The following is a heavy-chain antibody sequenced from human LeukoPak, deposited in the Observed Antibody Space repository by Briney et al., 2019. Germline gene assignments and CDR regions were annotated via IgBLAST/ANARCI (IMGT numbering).Heavy chain of an antibody. J-gene: IGHJ4*02. CDR2: FDPEDGET. V-gene: IGHV1-24*01. D-gene: IGHD5-18*01. CDR3: ARVGYSYGYYFDY. CDR1: GYTLTELS. Sequence: ASVKVSCKVSGYTLTELSMHWVRQAPGKGLEWMGGFDPEDGETIYAQKFQGRVTMTGDTSTDTAYMELSSLRSDDTAVYYCARVGYSYGYYFDYWGQGTLVTVSS.